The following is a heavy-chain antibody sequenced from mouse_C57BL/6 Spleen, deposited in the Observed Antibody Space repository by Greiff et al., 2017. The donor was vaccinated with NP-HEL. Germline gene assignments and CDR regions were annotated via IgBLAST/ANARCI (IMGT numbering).Heavy chain of an antibody. CDR1: GYTFTSYW. D-gene: IGHD3-1*01. CDR2: IDPSDSYT. V-gene: IGHV1-50*01. J-gene: IGHJ2*01. CDR3: ATHRRKDY. Sequence: VQLQQSGAELVKPGASVKLSCKASGYTFTSYWMQWVKQRPGQGLEWIGEIDPSDSYTNYNQKFKGTATLTVDTSSSPAYMQLSSLTSEDSAVYYCATHRRKDYCGQGTTLTVSS.